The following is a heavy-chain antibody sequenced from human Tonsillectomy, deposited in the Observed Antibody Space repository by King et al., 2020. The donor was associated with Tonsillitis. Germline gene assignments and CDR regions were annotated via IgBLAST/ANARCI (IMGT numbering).Heavy chain of an antibody. CDR1: GFTFSSYG. CDR2: IWYDGNNK. D-gene: IGHD6-13*01. V-gene: IGHV3-33*08. Sequence: VQLVESGGGVVQPGRSLRLSCAASGFTFSSYGMHWVRQAPGKGLEWVAFIWYDGNNKYYADSVKGRFTISRDNSENTLYLQMNSLRAEDTAVYYCASSAGTFSYYSYMDVWGKGTTVTVSS. J-gene: IGHJ6*03. CDR3: ASSAGTFSYYSYMDV.